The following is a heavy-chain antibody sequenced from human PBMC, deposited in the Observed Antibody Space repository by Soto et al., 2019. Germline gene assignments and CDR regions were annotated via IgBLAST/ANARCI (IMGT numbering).Heavy chain of an antibody. J-gene: IGHJ4*02. D-gene: IGHD6-6*01. V-gene: IGHV3-9*01. CDR3: AKGPSVSIAAPIDY. CDR1: GFTFDDYA. CDR2: ISWNSGSI. Sequence: GGSLRLSCAASGFTFDDYAMHWVRQAPGKGLEWVSGISWNSGSIGYADSVKGRFTISRDNAKNSLYLQMNSLRAEDTALYYCAKGPSVSIAAPIDYWGQGTLVTVSS.